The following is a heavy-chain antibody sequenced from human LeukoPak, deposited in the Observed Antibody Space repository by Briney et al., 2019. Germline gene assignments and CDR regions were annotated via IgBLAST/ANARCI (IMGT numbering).Heavy chain of an antibody. Sequence: ASVKVSCKASGYTFTGYYMHWVRQAPGQGLEWMGWINPNSGGTNYAQKFQGRVTMTRDTSISTAYMELRSLRSDDTAVYYCARERRGSYYYDSSGPNWFDPWGQGTLVTVSS. CDR3: ARERRGSYYYDSSGPNWFDP. V-gene: IGHV1-2*02. D-gene: IGHD3-22*01. CDR1: GYTFTGYY. J-gene: IGHJ5*02. CDR2: INPNSGGT.